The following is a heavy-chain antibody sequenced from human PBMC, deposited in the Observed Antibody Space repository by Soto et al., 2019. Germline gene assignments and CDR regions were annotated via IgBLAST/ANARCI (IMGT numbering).Heavy chain of an antibody. CDR2: INAGNGNT. D-gene: IGHD3-22*01. Sequence: QVQLVQPGAEVKKPGASVKVSCKASGYTFTSYAIHWVRQAPGQRLEWMGWINAGNGNTKYSQKFQGRVTITRDTSASTAYMDLSSLRSEDTAVYYCARGDYYDIHDYWGQGTLVTVSS. V-gene: IGHV1-3*01. CDR1: GYTFTSYA. J-gene: IGHJ4*02. CDR3: ARGDYYDIHDY.